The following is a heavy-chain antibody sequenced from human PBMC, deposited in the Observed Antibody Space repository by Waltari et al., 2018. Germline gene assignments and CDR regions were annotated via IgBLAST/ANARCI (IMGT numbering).Heavy chain of an antibody. CDR2: IRGYDGDT. V-gene: IGHV1-18*01. Sequence: QVKLVQSGAEVRKPGTSVKVSCKASEYPFSHYGIARARQAPGQGLEWMGWIRGYDGDTKYAREFEGRLTVTTDTSTNTAHMELRSLRSDDTAVYYCARLYDASAYYNTYLDPWGQGVLVTVSS. CDR1: EYPFSHYG. CDR3: ARLYDASAYYNTYLDP. D-gene: IGHD3-22*01. J-gene: IGHJ5*02.